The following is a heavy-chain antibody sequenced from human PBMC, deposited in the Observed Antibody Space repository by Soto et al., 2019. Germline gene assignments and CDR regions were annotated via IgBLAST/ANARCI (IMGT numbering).Heavy chain of an antibody. D-gene: IGHD5-12*01. CDR2: IWYDGSNK. CDR1: GFTFSSYG. Sequence: PGGSLRLSCAASGFTFSSYGMHWVRQAPGKGLEWVAVIWYDGSNKYYADSVKGRFTISRDNSKNTLYLQMNSLRAEDTAVYYCARGRGYDAFDIWGQGTMVTVSS. CDR3: ARGRGYDAFDI. J-gene: IGHJ3*02. V-gene: IGHV3-33*01.